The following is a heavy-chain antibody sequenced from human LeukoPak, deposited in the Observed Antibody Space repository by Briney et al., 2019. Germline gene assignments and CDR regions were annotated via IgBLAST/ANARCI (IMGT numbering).Heavy chain of an antibody. CDR1: GGSFSGYY. J-gene: IGHJ6*03. CDR2: INHSGST. Sequence: SETLSLTCAVYGGSFSGYYWSWIRQPPGKGLEWIGEINHSGSTNYDPSLKSRVTISVDTSKNQFSLKLSSVTAADTAVYYCARVELVTSWGTYYYMDVWGKGTTVTVSS. V-gene: IGHV4-34*01. D-gene: IGHD4-23*01. CDR3: ARVELVTSWGTYYYMDV.